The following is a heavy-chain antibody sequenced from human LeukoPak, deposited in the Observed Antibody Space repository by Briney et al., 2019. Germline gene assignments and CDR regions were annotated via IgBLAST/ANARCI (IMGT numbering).Heavy chain of an antibody. CDR2: INHSGST. CDR1: GGSFSGYY. V-gene: IGHV4-34*01. D-gene: IGHD3-22*01. Sequence: SETLSLTCAVYGGSFSGYYWSWIRQPPGKGLEWIGEINHSGSTNYNPSLKSRVTISVDTSKNQFSLKLSSVTAADTAVYYCARSSRWGYHYDSSGPYYFDYWGQGTLVTVSS. CDR3: ARSSRWGYHYDSSGPYYFDY. J-gene: IGHJ4*02.